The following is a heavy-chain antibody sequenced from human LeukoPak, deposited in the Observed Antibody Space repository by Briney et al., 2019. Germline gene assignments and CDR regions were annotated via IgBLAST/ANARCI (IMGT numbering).Heavy chain of an antibody. D-gene: IGHD5-18*01. CDR1: GFTFSSYE. CDR3: ARAEYSYGPFDY. J-gene: IGHJ4*02. V-gene: IGHV3-48*03. Sequence: GGSLRLSCAASGFTFSSYEMNWVRQAPGKGLEWVSYISSSGSTIYYADSVKGRFTISRDNAKNSLYLQMNSLRAEDTAVYYCARAEYSYGPFDYWGQGTLVTVSS. CDR2: ISSSGSTI.